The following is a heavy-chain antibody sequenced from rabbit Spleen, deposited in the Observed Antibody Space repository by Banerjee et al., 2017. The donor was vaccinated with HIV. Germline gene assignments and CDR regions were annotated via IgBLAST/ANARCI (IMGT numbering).Heavy chain of an antibody. CDR2: IDVFKHGNT. D-gene: IGHD6-1*01. CDR1: GVSFSSSYD. Sequence: QEQLVESGGDLVKPGASLTLTCTVSGVSFSSSYDMCWVRQAPGKGLEWIACIDVFKHGNTFYASWAKGRFTISKTSSTTVTLQMTSLTAADTATYFCARGFYADGYGYDLWGPGTLVTVS. J-gene: IGHJ4*01. CDR3: ARGFYADGYGYDL. V-gene: IGHV1S45*01.